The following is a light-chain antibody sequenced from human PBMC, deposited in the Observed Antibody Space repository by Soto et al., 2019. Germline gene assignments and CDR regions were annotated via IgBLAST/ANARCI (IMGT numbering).Light chain of an antibody. CDR2: VAS. Sequence: VIWMTQSPSLLSASTGDRVTISCRMSQGIGTYLACYQQKPRKAPEPRIYVASTMQSGVPSGFSGSGSGTEFTLTINCLQSENPSTYDCQQYYSFPWTVGHGAK. CDR3: QQYYSFPWT. J-gene: IGKJ1*01. V-gene: IGKV1D-8*03. CDR1: QGIGTY.